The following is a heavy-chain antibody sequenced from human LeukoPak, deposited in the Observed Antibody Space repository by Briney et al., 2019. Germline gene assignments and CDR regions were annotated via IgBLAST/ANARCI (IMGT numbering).Heavy chain of an antibody. CDR2: IRYDGSNK. CDR1: GFTFSSYG. Sequence: GGSLRLSCAASGFTFSSYGMHWVRQAPGKGLERVAFIRYDGSNKYYADSVKGRFTISRDNAKNSLYLQMNSLRAEDTAVYYCVAGHCSGDSCYWDYCFDYWGQGTLVTVSS. J-gene: IGHJ4*02. V-gene: IGHV3-30*02. CDR3: VAGHCSGDSCYWDYCFDY. D-gene: IGHD2-15*01.